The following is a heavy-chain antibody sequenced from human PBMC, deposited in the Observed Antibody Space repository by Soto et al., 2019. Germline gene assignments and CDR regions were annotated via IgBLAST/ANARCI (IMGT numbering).Heavy chain of an antibody. CDR3: ARDAAVGLFDY. V-gene: IGHV1-18*01. Sequence: ASVKVSCKASGYTFTSYDINWVRQATGQGLEWMGWMNANNGNTDYAQKLQGRVTMTTDTSTSTAYMELRSLRSDDTAVYYCARDAAVGLFDYWGQGTLVTVSS. CDR1: GYTFTSYD. D-gene: IGHD1-26*01. CDR2: MNANNGNT. J-gene: IGHJ4*02.